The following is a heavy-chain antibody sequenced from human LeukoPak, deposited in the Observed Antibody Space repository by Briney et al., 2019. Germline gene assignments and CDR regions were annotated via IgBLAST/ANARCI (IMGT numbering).Heavy chain of an antibody. Sequence: PGRSLRLSCAASGSTFSSYAMHWVRQAPGKGLEWVAVISYDGSNKYYADSVKGRFTISRDNSKNTLYLQMNSLRAEDTAVYYCARDYYGMDVWGKGTTVTVSS. CDR2: ISYDGSNK. CDR1: GSTFSSYA. V-gene: IGHV3-30*04. CDR3: ARDYYGMDV. J-gene: IGHJ6*04.